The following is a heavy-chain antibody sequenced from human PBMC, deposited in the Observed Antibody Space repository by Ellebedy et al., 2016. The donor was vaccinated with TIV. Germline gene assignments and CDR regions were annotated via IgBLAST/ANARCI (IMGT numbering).Heavy chain of an antibody. V-gene: IGHV3-66*01. Sequence: PGGSLRLSCAASGLTVGSNYMNWVRQAPGKGLEWVSIIYSGGRTYYADSVEGRFTISRDNAKNSLYLQMNSLRAEDTAVYYCARDLGELLPALNFDYWGQGSLVTVSS. J-gene: IGHJ4*02. CDR3: ARDLGELLPALNFDY. D-gene: IGHD1-26*01. CDR2: IYSGGRT. CDR1: GLTVGSNY.